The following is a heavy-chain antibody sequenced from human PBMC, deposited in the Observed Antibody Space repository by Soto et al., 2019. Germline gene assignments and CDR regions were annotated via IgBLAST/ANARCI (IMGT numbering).Heavy chain of an antibody. CDR2: IYHSGTT. Sequence: SETLSLNCAVSGGPISSSNWWSWVRQPPGKRLEWIGEIYHSGTTNYNPSLKSRVTISVDKSQNQFSLKLSSVTAADTAVYYCASNYGSGSYFSSWGQGTLVT. CDR1: GGPISSSNW. V-gene: IGHV4-4*02. D-gene: IGHD3-10*01. CDR3: ASNYGSGSYFSS. J-gene: IGHJ5*02.